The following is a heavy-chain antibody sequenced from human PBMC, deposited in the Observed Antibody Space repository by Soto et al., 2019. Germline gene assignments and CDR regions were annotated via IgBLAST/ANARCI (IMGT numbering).Heavy chain of an antibody. J-gene: IGHJ4*02. CDR2: INRDGTTT. Sequence: EVQLVESGGGLVQPGGSLRLSCVASGFTFSDSWMTWVRQVPGKGLEWVANINRDGTTTNYVDSMGGRFAISRDNPRSSVYLHMTNLRNEDTAIYHCVKVSRRDGSWWGQGTLVTVSS. CDR1: GFTFSDSW. D-gene: IGHD2-15*01. V-gene: IGHV3-7*01. CDR3: VKVSRRDGSW.